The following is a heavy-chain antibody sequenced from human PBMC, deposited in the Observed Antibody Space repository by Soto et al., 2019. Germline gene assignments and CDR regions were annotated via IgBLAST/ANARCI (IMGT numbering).Heavy chain of an antibody. Sequence: QVQLVQSGAEVKKPGSSVKVSCKASGGTFSTSTFTWVRQAPGQGLEWMGRTIPLLNVADYAQDFQGRVTITADTPTSTANIELTTLTSKDTAVYYCVRDSPSGSTYLGYDAVDSWGQGTLVTVSS. CDR1: GGTFSTST. J-gene: IGHJ4*02. CDR2: TIPLLNVA. CDR3: VRDSPSGSTYLGYDAVDS. V-gene: IGHV1-69*08. D-gene: IGHD5-12*01.